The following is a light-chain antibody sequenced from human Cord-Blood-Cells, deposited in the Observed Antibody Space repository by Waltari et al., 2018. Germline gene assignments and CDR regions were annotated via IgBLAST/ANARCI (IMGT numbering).Light chain of an antibody. CDR1: NSDVGGYNY. CDR2: EVS. Sequence: QSALTQPASVSGSPGQSITISCTGTNSDVGGYNYVSWYQQHPGKAPKLMIYEVSNRPAGVSNRCSGSKSGNTASLTISGLQAEDEADYYCSSYTSSSTYVFGTGTKVTVL. J-gene: IGLJ1*01. V-gene: IGLV2-14*01. CDR3: SSYTSSSTYV.